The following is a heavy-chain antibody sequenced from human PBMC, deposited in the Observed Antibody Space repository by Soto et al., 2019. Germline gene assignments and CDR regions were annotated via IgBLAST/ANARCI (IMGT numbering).Heavy chain of an antibody. J-gene: IGHJ5*02. D-gene: IGHD3-9*01. CDR1: GGRFSTYP. CDR3: ARLTQFDP. CDR2: IIPISGTT. Sequence: QVHLVQSGAEVKKPGSSVKVSCKASGGRFSTYPLSWVRLAPGQGLEWMGDIIPISGTTNYAQIFQGRLTITSDTVSTTAYMELRSLRIEDTALYVCARLTQFDPWCQGTLVSVSS. V-gene: IGHV1-69*06.